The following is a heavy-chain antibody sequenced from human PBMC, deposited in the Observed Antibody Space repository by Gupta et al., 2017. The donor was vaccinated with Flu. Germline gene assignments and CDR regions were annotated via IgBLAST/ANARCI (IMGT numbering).Heavy chain of an antibody. Sequence: EVQLVESGGGLVQPGGFLRLSCSASGFTVSSNYMSWVRQAPGKGLEWVSVIYSGGSTYYADSVKGRFTISRDNSKNTLYLQMNSLRAEDTAVYYCARGADYYDSSGYLAYWGQGTLVTVSS. CDR2: IYSGGST. J-gene: IGHJ4*02. V-gene: IGHV3-66*02. CDR1: GFTVSSNY. CDR3: ARGADYYDSSGYLAY. D-gene: IGHD3-22*01.